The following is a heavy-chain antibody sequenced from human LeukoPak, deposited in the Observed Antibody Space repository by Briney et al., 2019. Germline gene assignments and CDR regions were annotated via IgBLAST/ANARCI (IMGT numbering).Heavy chain of an antibody. D-gene: IGHD2-2*01. CDR2: IRYDGSNK. V-gene: IGHV3-30*02. Sequence: GGSLRLSCAASGVTFSSYGMHWVRQAPGKGLEWVAFIRYDGSNKYYADSVKGRFTISRDNSKNTLYLQMNSLRAEDTAVYYCAKDRGYCSSISCYSSVGYFDYWGQGTLVTVSS. CDR3: AKDRGYCSSISCYSSVGYFDY. J-gene: IGHJ4*02. CDR1: GVTFSSYG.